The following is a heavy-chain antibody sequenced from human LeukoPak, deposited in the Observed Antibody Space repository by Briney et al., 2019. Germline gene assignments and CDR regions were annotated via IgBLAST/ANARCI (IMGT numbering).Heavy chain of an antibody. J-gene: IGHJ6*02. CDR1: GFTVSSSF. D-gene: IGHD6-19*01. CDR2: IYSGGST. CDR3: ARDKGIAVAGYYYYGMDI. V-gene: IGHV3-53*04. Sequence: GGSLRLSCAASGFTVSSSFMNWVRQAPGKGLEWVSVIYSGGSTYYADSVKGRFTISRHNSKNTLYLQMNSLTTEDTAVYYCARDKGIAVAGYYYYGMDIWGQGTTVTVSS.